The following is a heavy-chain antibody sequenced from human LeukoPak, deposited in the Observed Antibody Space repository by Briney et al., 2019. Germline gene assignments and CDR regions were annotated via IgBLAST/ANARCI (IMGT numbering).Heavy chain of an antibody. CDR1: GYSFIRNW. CDR2: IYPGDSDT. CDR3: ARLGTSATYFEF. V-gene: IGHV5-51*01. D-gene: IGHD2-15*01. J-gene: IGHJ4*02. Sequence: PGESPKISCKGSGYSFIRNWIGWVRQMPGKGLEWMAIIYPGDSDTRYSPSFQGQVTISADKSISTAYLQWSSLTASDTAMYYCARLGTSATYFEFWGQGTLVTVSS.